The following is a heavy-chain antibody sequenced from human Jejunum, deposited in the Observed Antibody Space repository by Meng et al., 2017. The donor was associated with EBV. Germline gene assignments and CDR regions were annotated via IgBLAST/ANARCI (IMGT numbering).Heavy chain of an antibody. Sequence: QVQLQATGPGLVKPSWTLSLTCAVSSGSIFSSNWWTWVRQPPGKGLEWIGEIYHSGSTNYNPSLKSRITMSLDKSKNQFSLKLRSVTAADTAVYYCASIHPSIDSWGPGTLVTVSS. CDR2: IYHSGST. CDR3: ASIHPSIDS. V-gene: IGHV4-4*02. J-gene: IGHJ4*02. CDR1: SGSIFSSNW. D-gene: IGHD2-21*01.